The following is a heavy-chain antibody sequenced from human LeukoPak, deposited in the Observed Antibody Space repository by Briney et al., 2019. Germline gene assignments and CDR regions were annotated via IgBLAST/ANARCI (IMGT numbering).Heavy chain of an antibody. CDR1: GYPFSNYD. D-gene: IGHD3-10*01. CDR3: KKASLAFGTKYFDH. V-gene: IGHV1-8*01. CDR2: INPKSDNT. J-gene: IGHJ5*02. Sequence: ASVNVSCEASGYPFSNYDINCVRQAPGQGLEGMGGINPKSDNTRYAEKFQGRVTMPRVTSITKAYMELRSLRSDDTAVYYCKKASLAFGTKYFDHWGQGTLVTVSS.